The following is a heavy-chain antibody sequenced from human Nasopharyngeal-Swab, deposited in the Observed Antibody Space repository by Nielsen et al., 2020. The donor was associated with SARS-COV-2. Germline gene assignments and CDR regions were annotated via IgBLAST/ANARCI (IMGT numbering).Heavy chain of an antibody. CDR2: IYYNGNT. CDR3: VRSSSWYYFDY. CDR1: GASIASSTFY. J-gene: IGHJ4*02. V-gene: IGHV4-39*01. D-gene: IGHD6-13*01. Sequence: GSLRLSCTVSGASIASSTFYWGWIRQPPGKGLEWIGNIYYNGNTYQNPSLKSRLTISVDKSKNQFSLQLSSVTAADTAVYYCVRSSSWYYFDYWAQGTQVTVSS.